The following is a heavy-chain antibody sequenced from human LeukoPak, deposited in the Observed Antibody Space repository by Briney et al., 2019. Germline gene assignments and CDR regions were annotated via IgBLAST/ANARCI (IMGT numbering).Heavy chain of an antibody. CDR3: ARARGWTYDYVWGSYRYGKTYYFDY. J-gene: IGHJ4*02. CDR2: INHSGST. CDR1: GGSFSGYY. V-gene: IGHV4-34*01. D-gene: IGHD3-16*02. Sequence: PSETLSLTCAVYGGSFSGYYWSWIRQPPGKGLEWIGEINHSGSTNYNPSLKSRVTISVDTSKNQFSLKLSSVTAADTAVYYCARARGWTYDYVWGSYRYGKTYYFDYWGQGTLVTVSS.